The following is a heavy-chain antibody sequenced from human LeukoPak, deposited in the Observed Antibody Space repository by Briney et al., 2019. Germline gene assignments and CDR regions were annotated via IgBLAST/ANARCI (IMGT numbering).Heavy chain of an antibody. CDR3: AHSPRYRDGYSCPN. D-gene: IGHD5-18*01. V-gene: IGHV3-23*01. CDR1: GFTFSSYV. Sequence: GGSLRLSCAASGFTFSSYVMTWVRQAPGKGLECVSTISGSGGSTYYADSVKGRFTVSRDNSKNTLYMQMNSLRADDTAVYYCAHSPRYRDGYSCPNWGQGTLVTVPS. J-gene: IGHJ4*02. CDR2: ISGSGGST.